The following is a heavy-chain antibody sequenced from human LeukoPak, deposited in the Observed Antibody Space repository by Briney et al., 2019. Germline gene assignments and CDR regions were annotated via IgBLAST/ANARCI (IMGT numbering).Heavy chain of an antibody. CDR3: ARHGDYYGSVSRY. CDR1: GGSFSGYY. D-gene: IGHD3-10*01. V-gene: IGHV4-34*01. J-gene: IGHJ4*02. Sequence: SETLSLICAVYGGSFSGYYWSWIRHPPGKGLERIGEINHSGSTNYNPSLKSGVTISVDTSKNQFSLKLSSVTAADTAVYYCARHGDYYGSVSRYWGQGTLVTVSS. CDR2: INHSGST.